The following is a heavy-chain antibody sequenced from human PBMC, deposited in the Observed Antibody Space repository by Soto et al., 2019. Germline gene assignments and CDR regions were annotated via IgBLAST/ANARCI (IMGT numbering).Heavy chain of an antibody. CDR2: INPSGGST. D-gene: IGHD6-6*01. Sequence: ASVKVSCKASGYTFTGYYMHWVRQAPGQGLEWMGIINPSGGSTSYAQKFQGRVTMTRDTSTSTVYMELSSLRSEDTAVYYCAREVVSIAARLYYYYGMDVWGQGTTVTVSS. CDR3: AREVVSIAARLYYYYGMDV. V-gene: IGHV1-46*01. J-gene: IGHJ6*02. CDR1: GYTFTGYY.